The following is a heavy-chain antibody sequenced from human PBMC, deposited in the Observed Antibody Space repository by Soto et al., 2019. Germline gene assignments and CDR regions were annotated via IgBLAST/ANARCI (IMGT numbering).Heavy chain of an antibody. CDR2: TSYSGNT. CDR1: GGSVSSYQ. D-gene: IGHD1-26*01. Sequence: TLSLTCTISGGSVSSYQWSWIRQPPGKGLEWIGLTSYSGNTVYNPSLKSRVAFSVDTSKNHFSLTLTSVTAADTAVYYCARDGVGPFDYWGQGTLVTVSS. J-gene: IGHJ4*02. V-gene: IGHV4-59*02. CDR3: ARDGVGPFDY.